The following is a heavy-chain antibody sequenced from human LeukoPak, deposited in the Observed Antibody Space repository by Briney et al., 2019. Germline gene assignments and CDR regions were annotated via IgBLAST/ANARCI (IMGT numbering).Heavy chain of an antibody. CDR1: GFTFSSYG. CDR3: ATWGHVEY. Sequence: GRSLRLSCAASGFTFSSYGMHWVRQAPGKGLEWVAVISYDGSNKYYADSVKGRFTISRDNSKNTLFLQMNSLRVDDTAVYYCATWGHVEYWGQGTQVTVSS. CDR2: ISYDGSNK. V-gene: IGHV3-30*03. D-gene: IGHD3-16*01. J-gene: IGHJ4*02.